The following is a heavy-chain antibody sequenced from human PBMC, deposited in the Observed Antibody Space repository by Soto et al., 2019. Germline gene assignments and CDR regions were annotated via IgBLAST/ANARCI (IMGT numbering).Heavy chain of an antibody. D-gene: IGHD6-13*01. V-gene: IGHV1-69*13. CDR1: GGTFSSYA. CDR3: ASGPLGGSSWYTFRNWFDP. CDR2: ITPIFGTA. J-gene: IGHJ5*02. Sequence: SVKVSCKASGGTFSSYAISWVRQAPGQGLEWMGGITPIFGTANYAQKFQGRVTITADESTSTAYMELSSLRSEDTAVYYCASGPLGGSSWYTFRNWFDPWGQGTLVTVSS.